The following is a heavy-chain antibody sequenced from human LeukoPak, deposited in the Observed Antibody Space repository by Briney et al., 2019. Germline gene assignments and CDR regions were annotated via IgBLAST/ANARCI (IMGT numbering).Heavy chain of an antibody. J-gene: IGHJ6*03. CDR2: IYTSGST. V-gene: IGHV4-4*07. CDR3: AGGGGSYTYYYYYMDV. Sequence: PSETLSLTCTVSGGSISSYYWSWIRQPAGKGLEWIGRIYTSGSTNCNPSLKSRVTMSVDTSKNQFSLKLSSVTAADTAVYYCAGGGGSYTYYYYYMDVWGRGTMVTVSS. D-gene: IGHD1-26*01. CDR1: GGSISSYY.